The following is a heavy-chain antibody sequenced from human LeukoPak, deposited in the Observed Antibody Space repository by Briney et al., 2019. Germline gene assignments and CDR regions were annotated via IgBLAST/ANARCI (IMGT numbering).Heavy chain of an antibody. CDR1: GYTFTGYY. J-gene: IGHJ4*02. Sequence: GASVKVSCKASGYTFTGYYMHWVRQAPGQGLEWMGWINPNSGGTNYAQKFQGRVTMTRDTSISTAYMELSRLRSDDTAVYYCARPTLTTVTTLDYWGQGTLVTVSS. CDR3: ARPTLTTVTTLDY. CDR2: INPNSGGT. D-gene: IGHD4-17*01. V-gene: IGHV1-2*02.